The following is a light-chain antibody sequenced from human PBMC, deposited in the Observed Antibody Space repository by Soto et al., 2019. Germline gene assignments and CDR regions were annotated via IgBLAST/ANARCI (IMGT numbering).Light chain of an antibody. CDR3: QQYNNWPLT. V-gene: IGKV3-15*01. CDR2: GIS. J-gene: IGKJ4*01. Sequence: EIVMTQFPATLSVSPGERATLSCRASQSVSSNLAWFQQKPGQAPRVLIYGISTRATGIPARFSGSGSETEFTLTISSLQSEDVAVYYCQQYNNWPLTFGGGTKVEIK. CDR1: QSVSSN.